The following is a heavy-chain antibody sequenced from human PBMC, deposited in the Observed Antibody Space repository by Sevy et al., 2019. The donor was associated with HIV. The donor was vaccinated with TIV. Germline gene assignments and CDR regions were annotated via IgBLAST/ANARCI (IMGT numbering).Heavy chain of an antibody. Sequence: GGSLRLSCAASGFTFSSYAMSWVRQAPGKGLEWVSAISGSGGSTYYEDSVKGRFTNSRDNTKNTLYLQMNSLRAEDTAVYYCAKQWRLTMIVVVNFLFDYWGQGTLVTVSS. CDR2: ISGSGGST. J-gene: IGHJ4*02. CDR1: GFTFSSYA. V-gene: IGHV3-23*01. D-gene: IGHD3-22*01. CDR3: AKQWRLTMIVVVNFLFDY.